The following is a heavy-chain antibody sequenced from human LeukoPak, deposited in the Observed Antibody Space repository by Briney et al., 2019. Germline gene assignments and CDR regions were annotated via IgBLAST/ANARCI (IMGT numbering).Heavy chain of an antibody. Sequence: PSQTLSLTCTVSGGSISSGSYYWRWIRQPAGKGLEWIGRIYTSGSTNYNPSLKSRVTISVDTSKNQFSLKLSSVTAADTAVYYCASHDSSGYMPWIDYWGQGTLVTVSS. CDR1: GGSISSGSYY. CDR3: ASHDSSGYMPWIDY. D-gene: IGHD3-22*01. J-gene: IGHJ4*02. V-gene: IGHV4-61*02. CDR2: IYTSGST.